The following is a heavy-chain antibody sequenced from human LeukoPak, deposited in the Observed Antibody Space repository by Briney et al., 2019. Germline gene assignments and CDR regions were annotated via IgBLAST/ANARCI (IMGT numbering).Heavy chain of an antibody. V-gene: IGHV3-23*01. CDR1: GFNFSAFA. Sequence: GGSLRLSCAASGFNFSAFAMNWVRQAPGKGLEGVSFISRSDGTAYYADSVKGRFTISRDNSKNTLYLQMNSLRAEDTAQYFCARDDYGDWPPLFDYWGQGTLVTVSS. J-gene: IGHJ4*02. CDR2: ISRSDGTA. CDR3: ARDDYGDWPPLFDY. D-gene: IGHD4-17*01.